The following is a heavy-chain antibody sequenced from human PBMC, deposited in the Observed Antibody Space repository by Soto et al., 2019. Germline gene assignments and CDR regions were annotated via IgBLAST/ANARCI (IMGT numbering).Heavy chain of an antibody. D-gene: IGHD3-16*01. CDR1: GGSVSSGRYY. CDR3: ARGALFDY. V-gene: IGHV4-61*01. CDR2: IYYSGST. Sequence: QVQLQESGPGLVKPSETLSLTCTVSGGSVSSGRYYWSWIRQPPGKGLEWIGYIYYSGSTNYNPSLKSRVTISVDTSKNQFSLKLSSVTAADTAVYYCARGALFDYWGQGTLVTVSS. J-gene: IGHJ4*02.